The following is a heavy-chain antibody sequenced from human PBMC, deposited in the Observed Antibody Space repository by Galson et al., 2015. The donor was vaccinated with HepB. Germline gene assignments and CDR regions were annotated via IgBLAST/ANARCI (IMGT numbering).Heavy chain of an antibody. J-gene: IGHJ6*03. CDR2: INSDGSST. CDR3: AREDLSSGWYNYYYYMDV. V-gene: IGHV3-74*01. D-gene: IGHD6-19*01. CDR1: GFTFSSYW. Sequence: SLRLSCAASGFTFSSYWMHWVRQAPGKGLVWVSRINSDGSSTSYADSVKGRFTISRDNAKNTLYLQMNSLRAEDTAVYYCAREDLSSGWYNYYYYMDVWGKGTTVTVSS.